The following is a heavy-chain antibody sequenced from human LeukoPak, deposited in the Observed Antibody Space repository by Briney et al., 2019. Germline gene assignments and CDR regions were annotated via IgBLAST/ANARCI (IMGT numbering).Heavy chain of an antibody. J-gene: IGHJ6*03. Sequence: GGSLRLSCAASGFTFSSYWMSWVRQAPGKGLEWVANIKQDGSEKYYVDSVKGRFTISRDNAKNSLYLQMNSLRAEDTAVYYCARVRLERRYYYYYYMDVWGKGTTVTISS. CDR2: IKQDGSEK. D-gene: IGHD1-1*01. CDR1: GFTFSSYW. V-gene: IGHV3-7*01. CDR3: ARVRLERRYYYYYYMDV.